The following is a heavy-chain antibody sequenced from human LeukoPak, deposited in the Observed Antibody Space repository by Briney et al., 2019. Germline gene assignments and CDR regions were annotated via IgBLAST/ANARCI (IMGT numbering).Heavy chain of an antibody. D-gene: IGHD1-26*01. J-gene: IGHJ4*02. CDR1: GGSISSSNW. V-gene: IGHV4-4*02. Sequence: SETLSLTCAVSGGSISSSNWWSWVRQPPGKGLEWIGEIYHSGSTYYVPSLKSRVTISVDTSKNQFSLKLSSVTAADTAVYYCARRKGGSYSKYYFDYWGQGTLVTVSS. CDR3: ARRKGGSYSKYYFDY. CDR2: IYHSGST.